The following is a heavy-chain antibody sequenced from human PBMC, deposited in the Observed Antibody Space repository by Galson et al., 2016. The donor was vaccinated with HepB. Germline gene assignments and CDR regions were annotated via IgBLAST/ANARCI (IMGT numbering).Heavy chain of an antibody. CDR2: IKSYTDGGTT. J-gene: IGHJ4*02. CDR1: GFTFSRAW. Sequence: SLRLSCAASGFTFSRAWMNWVRQAPGKGLEWVGRIKSYTDGGTTEYAAPTKGRFTFSRDESNNRLYLQMNSLKTEDTAVYCCTTSSTRGYTYGPSAYWGRGTLVAVSS. V-gene: IGHV3-15*01. D-gene: IGHD5-18*01. CDR3: TTSSTRGYTYGPSAY.